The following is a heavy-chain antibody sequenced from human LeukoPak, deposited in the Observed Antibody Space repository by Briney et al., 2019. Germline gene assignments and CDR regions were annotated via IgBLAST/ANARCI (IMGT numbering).Heavy chain of an antibody. CDR1: GYTFTSYG. J-gene: IGHJ4*02. CDR2: NNPNSGGT. Sequence: ASVKVSCKASGYTFTSYGISWVRQAPGQGLEWMGWNNPNSGGTNYAQKFQGRVTMTRDTSISTAYMELSRLRSDDTAVYYCARDRTSSGKSHYYDSSGYYKYWGQGTLVTVSS. CDR3: ARDRTSSGKSHYYDSSGYYKY. V-gene: IGHV1-2*02. D-gene: IGHD3-22*01.